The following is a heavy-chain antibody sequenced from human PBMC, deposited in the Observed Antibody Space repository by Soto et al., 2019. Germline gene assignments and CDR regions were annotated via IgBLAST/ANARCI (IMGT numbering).Heavy chain of an antibody. CDR1: GGSISTGGYY. V-gene: IGHV4-31*03. D-gene: IGHD5-18*01. J-gene: IGHJ4*02. Sequence: SETLSLSCTVCGGSISTGGYYWTWIRQHPGKGLEWIGYIYYSGSTYYNPSLKSRVTISVDKSKNQFSLKLSSVTAADTAVYYCARSRGYSYGLYYFDYWGQGTLVTVSS. CDR2: IYYSGST. CDR3: ARSRGYSYGLYYFDY.